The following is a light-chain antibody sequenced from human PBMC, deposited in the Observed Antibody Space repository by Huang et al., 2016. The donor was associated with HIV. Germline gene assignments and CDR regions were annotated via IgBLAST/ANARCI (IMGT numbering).Light chain of an antibody. Sequence: DIQMTQSPSSLSASVGDSVAVTCRASHNINTYLNWYQQKPGKAPKLLIYAASTLQSGISSRFSGSGSATHFTLTISGLQPEDSAIYFCQQSYTTPRTFGQGTKVEI. CDR2: AAS. V-gene: IGKV1-39*01. CDR1: HNINTY. CDR3: QQSYTTPRT. J-gene: IGKJ1*01.